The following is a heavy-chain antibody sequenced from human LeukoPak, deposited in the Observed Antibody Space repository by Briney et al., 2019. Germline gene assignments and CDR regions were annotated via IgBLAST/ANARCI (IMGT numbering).Heavy chain of an antibody. Sequence: SETLSLTCTVSGDSISTYYWSWIRQPPGKGLEWIGYIYYTGSTNYNPSLKSRVTISVDTSKNQFSLKLSSVTAADTAVYYCARSYGGNPDYSGQGTLVTVSS. CDR2: IYYTGST. J-gene: IGHJ4*02. D-gene: IGHD4-23*01. CDR3: ARSYGGNPDY. V-gene: IGHV4-59*08. CDR1: GDSISTYY.